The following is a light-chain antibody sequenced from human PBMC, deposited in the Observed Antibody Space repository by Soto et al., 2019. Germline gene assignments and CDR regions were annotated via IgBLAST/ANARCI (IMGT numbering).Light chain of an antibody. Sequence: AIRMTRSPSALCASTGDRVTITRLARHGISCYFAYYQKTPETAPNLLIYAASTFQSGVPSWFSGSASGTDFTLTISCLQSEDFATYYCQQYYSYLLTFGGGTKVDI. J-gene: IGKJ4*01. CDR1: HGISCY. CDR3: QQYYSYLLT. V-gene: IGKV1-8*01. CDR2: AAS.